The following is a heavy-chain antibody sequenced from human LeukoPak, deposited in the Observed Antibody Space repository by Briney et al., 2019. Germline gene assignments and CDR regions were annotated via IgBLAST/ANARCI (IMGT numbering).Heavy chain of an antibody. CDR2: IYTSGST. CDR3: ARGGGEFNWLDP. Sequence: PSQTLSLTCTVSGGSISSGSYYWTWIRQPAGKGLEWIARIYTSGSTNYSPSLESRVTISLGTSNNQFSLKLSSVTAADTAVYYCARGGGEFNWLDPWGQGTLVTVSS. J-gene: IGHJ5*02. D-gene: IGHD3-10*01. CDR1: GGSISSGSYY. V-gene: IGHV4-61*02.